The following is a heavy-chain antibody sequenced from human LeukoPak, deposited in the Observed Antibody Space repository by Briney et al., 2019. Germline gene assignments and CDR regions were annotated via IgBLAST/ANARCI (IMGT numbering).Heavy chain of an antibody. J-gene: IGHJ4*02. V-gene: IGHV4-34*01. CDR1: GGSFSGYY. CDR3: ARHVSEFLATVTRIDY. D-gene: IGHD4-17*01. CDR2: INHSGST. Sequence: SETLSPTRAVYGGSFSGYYWSWIRQPPGKGLEWIGEINHSGSTNYNPSLKSRVTISVDTSKNQFSLKLSSVTAADTAVYYCARHVSEFLATVTRIDYWGQGTLVTVSS.